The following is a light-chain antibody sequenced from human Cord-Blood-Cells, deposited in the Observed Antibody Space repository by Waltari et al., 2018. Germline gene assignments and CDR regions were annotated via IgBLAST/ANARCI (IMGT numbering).Light chain of an antibody. CDR1: SSDVGGYNY. V-gene: IGLV2-14*01. CDR2: GVS. CDR3: SSYTSSSTWV. Sequence: QSALTQPASVSGAPGQSITISCTGTSSDVGGYNYVSSYQQHPGKAPNLMIYGVSKRPSGFSNRFSGSKSGNTASLTISGLQAEDEADYYCSSYTSSSTWVFGGGTKLTVL. J-gene: IGLJ3*02.